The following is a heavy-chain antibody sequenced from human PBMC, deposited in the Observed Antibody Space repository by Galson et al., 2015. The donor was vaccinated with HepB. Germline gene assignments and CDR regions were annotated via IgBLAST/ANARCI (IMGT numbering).Heavy chain of an antibody. J-gene: IGHJ5*02. CDR3: ANIAAAGQNWFDP. CDR2: IIPIFGTA. CDR1: GGTFSSYA. V-gene: IGHV1-69*13. D-gene: IGHD6-13*01. Sequence: SVKVSCKASGGTFSSYAISWVRQAPGQGLEWMGGIIPIFGTANYAQKFQGRVTITADESTSTAYMELSGLRSEDTAVYYCANIAAAGQNWFDPWGQGTLVTVSS.